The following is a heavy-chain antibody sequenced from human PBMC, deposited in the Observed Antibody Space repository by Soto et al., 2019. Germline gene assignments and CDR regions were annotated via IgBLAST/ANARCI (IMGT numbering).Heavy chain of an antibody. CDR2: IDPSDSYT. D-gene: IGHD2-2*01. Sequence: GESLKISCKGSGYSFTSYWISWVRQMPGKGLEWMGRIDPSDSYTNYSPSFQGHVTISADKSISTAYLQWSSLKASDTAMYYCARHRRGYCSSTSCSYYYYGMDVWGQGTTVTVSS. CDR1: GYSFTSYW. J-gene: IGHJ6*02. CDR3: ARHRRGYCSSTSCSYYYYGMDV. V-gene: IGHV5-10-1*01.